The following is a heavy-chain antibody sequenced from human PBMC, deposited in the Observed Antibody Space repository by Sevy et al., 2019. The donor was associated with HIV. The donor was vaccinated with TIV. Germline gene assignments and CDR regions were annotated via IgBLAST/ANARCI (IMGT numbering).Heavy chain of an antibody. V-gene: IGHV4-39*01. CDR2: VLYTRST. CDR3: ARSHGRISASYWFAT. J-gene: IGHJ5*02. CDR1: GGSISTTNYY. D-gene: IGHD1-26*01. Sequence: SETLSLTCTVSGGSISTTNYYWGWIRQFPGRGLEWIGTVLYTRSTYYNPSLFGRLSIFVDTSQNQFSLKLSSMTAADTAVYYCARSHGRISASYWFATWGQGTLVTVSS.